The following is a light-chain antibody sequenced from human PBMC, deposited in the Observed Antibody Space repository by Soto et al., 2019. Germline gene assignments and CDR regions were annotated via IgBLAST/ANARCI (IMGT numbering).Light chain of an antibody. Sequence: IPLTQSPSSLSASLGDRVTITCRASQGISNFLAWYQQKPGKAPKLLIYGASTLQTGVPSRFSGSGSGTDFTLTISSLQPEDFATYYCQQVNIYPHTFGQGTDLEIK. CDR2: GAS. CDR3: QQVNIYPHT. V-gene: IGKV1-9*01. CDR1: QGISNF. J-gene: IGKJ2*01.